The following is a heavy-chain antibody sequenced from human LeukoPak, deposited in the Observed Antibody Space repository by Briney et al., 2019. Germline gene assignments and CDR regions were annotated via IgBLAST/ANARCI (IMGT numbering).Heavy chain of an antibody. Sequence: SETRSLTCTVSGGSISSYYWSWIRQPPGKGLEWIGYIYYSGSTNYNPSLKSRVTISVDTSKNQFSLKLSSVTAADTAVYYCARRIAVAGTRYFDLWGRGTLVTVSS. CDR3: ARRIAVAGTRYFDL. J-gene: IGHJ2*01. V-gene: IGHV4-59*08. CDR2: IYYSGST. D-gene: IGHD6-19*01. CDR1: GGSISSYY.